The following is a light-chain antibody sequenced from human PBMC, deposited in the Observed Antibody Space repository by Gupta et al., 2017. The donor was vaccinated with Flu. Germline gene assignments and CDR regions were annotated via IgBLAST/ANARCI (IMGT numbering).Light chain of an antibody. CDR2: GTS. V-gene: IGKV3-20*01. CDR3: HHYGNSPYT. Sequence: GTLCLSPGESVTLSCRAGESVNRNDLAWYQQKPGQAPRLLIYGTSNRATGVPDRFSGGGSGTEFTLTINRVEPEDSAVFYCHHYGNSPYTFGQGTKVEIK. J-gene: IGKJ2*01. CDR1: ESVNRND.